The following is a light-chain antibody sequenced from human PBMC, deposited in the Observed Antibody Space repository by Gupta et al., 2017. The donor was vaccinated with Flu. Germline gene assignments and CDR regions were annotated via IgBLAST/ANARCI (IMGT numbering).Light chain of an antibody. CDR3: MQALQRGT. J-gene: IGKJ1*01. CDR1: QSLLHSNGYNY. Sequence: PVTPGEPASISCRSSQSLLHSNGYNYLDWYLQKPGQSPQLLIYLGSNRASGVPDRFSGSGSGTDFTLKISRVEAEDVGVYYCMQALQRGTFGQGTKVEIK. V-gene: IGKV2-28*01. CDR2: LGS.